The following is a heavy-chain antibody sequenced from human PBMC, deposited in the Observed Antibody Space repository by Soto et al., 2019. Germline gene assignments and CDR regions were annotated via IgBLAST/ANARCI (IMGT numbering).Heavy chain of an antibody. CDR3: ARDHSGGSYLS. J-gene: IGHJ4*02. CDR1: GFTVSSNY. V-gene: IGHV3-66*01. CDR2: IYSGGST. D-gene: IGHD1-26*01. Sequence: EVQLVESGGGLVQPGGSLRLSCAASGFTVSSNYMSWVRQAPGKGLEWVSVIYSGGSTYYADSVKGRFTISRDNSKNTRYLQMNSLRAEDTAVYYCARDHSGGSYLSWGQGTLVTVSS.